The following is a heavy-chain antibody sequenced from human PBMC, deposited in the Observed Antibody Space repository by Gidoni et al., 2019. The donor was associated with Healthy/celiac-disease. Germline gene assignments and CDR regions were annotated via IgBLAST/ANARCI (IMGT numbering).Heavy chain of an antibody. J-gene: IGHJ4*02. CDR1: GFTFSSYG. Sequence: QVQLVESGGGVVQPGRSLRLSCAASGFTFSSYGMHWVRQAPGKGLEWVAVIWYDGSNKYYADSVKGRFTISRDNSKNTLYLQMNSLRAEDTAVYYCARDRQQLYYFDYWGQGTLVTVSS. CDR3: ARDRQQLYYFDY. D-gene: IGHD1-1*01. CDR2: IWYDGSNK. V-gene: IGHV3-33*01.